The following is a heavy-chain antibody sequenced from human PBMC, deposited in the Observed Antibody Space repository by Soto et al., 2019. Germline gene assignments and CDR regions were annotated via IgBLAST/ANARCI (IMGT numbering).Heavy chain of an antibody. Sequence: GASVKVSCKASGYTFTSYYMHWVRQAPGQGLEWLGIINPSGGSTSYAQKFQGRVTMTRDTSTSTVYMELSSLRSEDTAVYYCARDWYYYDSSGYYQGGYFDYWGQGTLVTVSS. CDR3: ARDWYYYDSSGYYQGGYFDY. CDR2: INPSGGST. D-gene: IGHD3-22*01. V-gene: IGHV1-46*01. J-gene: IGHJ4*02. CDR1: GYTFTSYY.